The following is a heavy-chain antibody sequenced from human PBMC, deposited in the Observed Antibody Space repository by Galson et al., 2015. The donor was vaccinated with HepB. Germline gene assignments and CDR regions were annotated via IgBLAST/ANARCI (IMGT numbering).Heavy chain of an antibody. V-gene: IGHV4-31*03. CDR3: ATAGVAGHNLIET. CDR2: IFHNGNT. Sequence: TLSLTCTVSGDSISSSAYYWSWIRQHPGKGLEWIGYIFHNGNTYYIPSLRSRVSIAADTSKNQFSLKLSSVTAADTAVYSCATAGVAGHNLIETWGQGTLVTVSS. CDR1: GDSISSSAYY. J-gene: IGHJ5*02. D-gene: IGHD2-15*01.